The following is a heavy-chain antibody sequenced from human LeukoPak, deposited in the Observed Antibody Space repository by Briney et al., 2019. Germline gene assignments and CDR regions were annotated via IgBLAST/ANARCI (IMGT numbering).Heavy chain of an antibody. Sequence: ASVKVSCKASGYTFTGYYMHWVRQAPGQGLEWMGWINPNSGGTNYAQKFQGRVTMARDTSISTAYMELSRLRSDDTAVYYCARARRGVGATVDYWGQGTLVTVSS. CDR2: INPNSGGT. D-gene: IGHD1-26*01. CDR3: ARARRGVGATVDY. V-gene: IGHV1-2*02. CDR1: GYTFTGYY. J-gene: IGHJ4*02.